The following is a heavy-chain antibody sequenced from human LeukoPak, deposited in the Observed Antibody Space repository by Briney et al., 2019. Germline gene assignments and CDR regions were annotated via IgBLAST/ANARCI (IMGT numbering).Heavy chain of an antibody. CDR3: ARERCSGGSRYSGLKNYFDY. V-gene: IGHV1-69*05. D-gene: IGHD2-15*01. J-gene: IGHJ4*02. CDR2: IIPIFGTA. CDR1: GGTFSSYA. Sequence: ASVKVSCKASGGTFSSYAISWVRQAPGQGLEWMGRIIPIFGTANYAQKFQGRVTITTDESTSTAYMELSSLRSEDTAVYYCARERCSGGSRYSGLKNYFDYWAREPWSPSPQ.